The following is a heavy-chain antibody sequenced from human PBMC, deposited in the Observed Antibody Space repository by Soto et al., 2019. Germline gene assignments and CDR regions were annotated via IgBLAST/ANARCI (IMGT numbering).Heavy chain of an antibody. CDR3: ARERCSSTSCYKGPFYYYGLDV. Sequence: QVQLVQSGAEVKKPGSSVKVSCKASGGTFSSYAISWVRQAPGQGLEWMGGIIPIFGTANYAQKFQGRVTMTTDTSTSTAYMELRSLRSDDTAVYYCARERCSSTSCYKGPFYYYGLDVWGQGTTVTVSS. CDR1: GGTFSSYA. J-gene: IGHJ6*02. CDR2: IIPIFGTA. D-gene: IGHD2-2*02. V-gene: IGHV1-69*06.